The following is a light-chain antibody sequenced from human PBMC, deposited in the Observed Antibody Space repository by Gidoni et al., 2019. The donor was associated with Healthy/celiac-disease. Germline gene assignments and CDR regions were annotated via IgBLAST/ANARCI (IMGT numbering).Light chain of an antibody. V-gene: IGKV3-11*01. J-gene: IGKJ5*01. CDR2: DAS. Sequence: DIVLTHSPATLSLSPGERATLSCRASQGVSSYFAWYQQKPGQAPRLLIYDASNRATGIPARFSGSGSGTDFTLTISSLEPEDFAVYYCQQRSNWSTFGQGTRLEMK. CDR1: QGVSSY. CDR3: QQRSNWST.